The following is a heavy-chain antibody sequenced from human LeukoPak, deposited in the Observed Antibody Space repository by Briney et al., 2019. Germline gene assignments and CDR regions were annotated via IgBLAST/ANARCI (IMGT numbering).Heavy chain of an antibody. Sequence: ASVKVSCKASGYTFTGYYMHWVRQAPGQGLEWMGWINPNGGATKYAQKFQDRVTMTRDTSTSTAYMELSSLRSDDPAVYYCARGGSGTYFKFDYWGQGTLVTVSS. V-gene: IGHV1-2*02. CDR1: GYTFTGYY. J-gene: IGHJ4*02. D-gene: IGHD3-10*01. CDR3: ARGGSGTYFKFDY. CDR2: INPNGGAT.